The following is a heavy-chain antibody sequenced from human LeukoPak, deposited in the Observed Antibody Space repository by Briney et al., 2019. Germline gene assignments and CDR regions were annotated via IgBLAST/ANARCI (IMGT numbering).Heavy chain of an antibody. V-gene: IGHV3-20*04. J-gene: IGHJ6*03. Sequence: PGGSLRLSCAASGFTFDDYGMSWVRQAPGKGLEWVSGINWNGGSTGYADSVKGRFTISRDNAKNSLYLQMNSLRAEDTALYYCARVRSSGSYCSSTSCYGVVKGGYYYMDVWGKGTTVTVSS. CDR1: GFTFDDYG. D-gene: IGHD2-2*01. CDR3: ARVRSSGSYCSSTSCYGVVKGGYYYMDV. CDR2: INWNGGST.